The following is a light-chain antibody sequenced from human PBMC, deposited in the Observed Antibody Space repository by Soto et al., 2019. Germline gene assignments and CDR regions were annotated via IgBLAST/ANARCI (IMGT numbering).Light chain of an antibody. V-gene: IGLV1-51*01. CDR2: DDN. Sequence: SASGSPGQSVAISCTGTSSDVGGYNYVSWYQQLPGTAPKLLIYDDNKRPSGIPDRFSGSKSGTSATLGITGFQTGDEADYYCGSWDSSLSAYVFGTGTKVTVL. J-gene: IGLJ1*01. CDR1: SSDVGGYNY. CDR3: GSWDSSLSAYV.